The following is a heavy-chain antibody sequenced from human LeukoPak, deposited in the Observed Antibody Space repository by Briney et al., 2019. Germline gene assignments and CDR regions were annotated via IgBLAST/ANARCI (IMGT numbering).Heavy chain of an antibody. V-gene: IGHV1-18*01. CDR1: GYTFTSYG. CDR2: ISAYNGNT. D-gene: IGHD6-6*01. Sequence: GASVKVSCKASGYTFTSYGISWVRQAPGQGLEWMGWISAYNGNTNYAQKLQGRVTMTTDTSTSTAYMELRSLRSDDTAVYYCARDSSAARLLDYYYGMDVWGQGTTVTVSS. CDR3: ARDSSAARLLDYYYGMDV. J-gene: IGHJ6*02.